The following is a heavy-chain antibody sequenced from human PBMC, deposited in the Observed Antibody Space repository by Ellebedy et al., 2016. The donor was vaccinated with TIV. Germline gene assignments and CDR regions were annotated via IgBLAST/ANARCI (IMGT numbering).Heavy chain of an antibody. V-gene: IGHV5-51*01. CDR1: GYSFTRHW. CDR2: IYPGDSST. D-gene: IGHD6-19*01. J-gene: IGHJ4*02. Sequence: GESLKISCKGSGYSFTRHWIGWVRQMPGKGLEWMGIIYPGDSSTRYSPSFQGQVTISADNSISTAYLQWSSLRASDTAIYYCVRHAAPAVPGDYWGQGTLVTVSS. CDR3: VRHAAPAVPGDY.